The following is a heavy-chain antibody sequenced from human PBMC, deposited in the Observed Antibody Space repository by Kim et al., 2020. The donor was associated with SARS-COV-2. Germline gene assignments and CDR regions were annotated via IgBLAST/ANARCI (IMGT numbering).Heavy chain of an antibody. Sequence: SETLSLTCTVSGGSISSYYWSWIRQPPGKGLEWIGYIYYSGSTNYNPSLKSRVTISVDTSKNQFSLKLSSVTAADTAVYYCARGAVATLVVPAAMPGYYYYYMDVWGKGTTVTVSS. D-gene: IGHD2-2*01. J-gene: IGHJ6*03. CDR2: IYYSGST. CDR3: ARGAVATLVVPAAMPGYYYYYMDV. CDR1: GGSISSYY. V-gene: IGHV4-59*01.